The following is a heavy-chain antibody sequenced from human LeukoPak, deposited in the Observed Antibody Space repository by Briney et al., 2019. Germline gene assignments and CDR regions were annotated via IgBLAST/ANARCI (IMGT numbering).Heavy chain of an antibody. Sequence: SVKVSCKASGGTFSSYAISWVRQAPGQGLEWMGGIIPIFGTANYAQKFQGRGTITTDESTSTAYMELSGLRSEDPAVYYCARVVVVVPAAIGGWFAPWGQGTLVTVSS. J-gene: IGHJ5*02. D-gene: IGHD2-2*01. CDR1: GGTFSSYA. CDR2: IIPIFGTA. V-gene: IGHV1-69*05. CDR3: ARVVVVVPAAIGGWFAP.